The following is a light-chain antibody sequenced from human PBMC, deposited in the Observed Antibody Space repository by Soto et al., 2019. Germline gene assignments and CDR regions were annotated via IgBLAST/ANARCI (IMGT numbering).Light chain of an antibody. Sequence: EIVITQSPATRSVSPGERATLSCRASQSVNTNVAWYPQEPGQAPRXLIYGASTRATGIPARVSCSVSGTEFARTISSLQYADFEVDYCQQYNNWTRTFGPGTKVDI. CDR3: QQYNNWTRT. V-gene: IGKV3-15*01. CDR2: GAS. J-gene: IGKJ1*01. CDR1: QSVNTN.